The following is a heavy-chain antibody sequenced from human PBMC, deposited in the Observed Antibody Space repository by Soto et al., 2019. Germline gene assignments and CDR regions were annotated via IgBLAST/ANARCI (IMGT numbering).Heavy chain of an antibody. D-gene: IGHD6-19*01. V-gene: IGHV3-30-3*01. Sequence: GGSLRLSCAASGFTFSSLGMDWVRQAPGKGLEWVALISYDGSKKYYGDSVKGRFTISRDNSKNTLYLQMNSLRAEDTAVYYCAKDPIEQPWLYFDYWGQGTLVTVSS. CDR3: AKDPIEQPWLYFDY. CDR2: ISYDGSKK. CDR1: GFTFSSLG. J-gene: IGHJ4*02.